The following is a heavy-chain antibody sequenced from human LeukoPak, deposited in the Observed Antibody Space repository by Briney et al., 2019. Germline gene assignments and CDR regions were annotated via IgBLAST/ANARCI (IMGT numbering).Heavy chain of an antibody. J-gene: IGHJ4*02. D-gene: IGHD3-10*01. CDR1: GFTFSTYA. CDR3: ARGSSGSYYTLFDY. CDR2: ISNSGSTYI. Sequence: GGSLRLSCAASGFTFSTYAMHWIRQAPGKGLEWVSYISNSGSTYIYYADSVKGRFTISRDNAKNSLYLQMNSLRAEDTAVYYCARGSSGSYYTLFDYWGQGTLVTVSS. V-gene: IGHV3-21*05.